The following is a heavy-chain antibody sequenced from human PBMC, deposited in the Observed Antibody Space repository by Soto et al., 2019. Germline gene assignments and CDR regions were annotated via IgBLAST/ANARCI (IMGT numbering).Heavy chain of an antibody. CDR1: GFTFGDYA. Sequence: EVQLVESGGGLVQPGRSLRLSCTASGFTFGDYAMSWVRQAPGKGLEWVGFIRSKAYGETTEHAAAVRGRFTISRDDSKSIAYLQMNSLKTEDTAVYFCSRGHRDWNEDVDYWGQGTLVTVSS. J-gene: IGHJ4*02. V-gene: IGHV3-49*04. D-gene: IGHD1-1*01. CDR2: IRSKAYGETT. CDR3: SRGHRDWNEDVDY.